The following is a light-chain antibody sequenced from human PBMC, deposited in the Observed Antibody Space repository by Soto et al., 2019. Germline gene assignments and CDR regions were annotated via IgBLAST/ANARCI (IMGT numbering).Light chain of an antibody. Sequence: DIQMTQSRSTLSASVGDRVTITCRASQSVSSWLAWYQQKPGKAPKVLIYNASTLDSGVPSRFSGSGSGTEFTLTISSLQPDDFATYYCQQYHSFSRAFGQGTKVXXK. CDR2: NAS. J-gene: IGKJ1*01. V-gene: IGKV1-5*03. CDR3: QQYHSFSRA. CDR1: QSVSSW.